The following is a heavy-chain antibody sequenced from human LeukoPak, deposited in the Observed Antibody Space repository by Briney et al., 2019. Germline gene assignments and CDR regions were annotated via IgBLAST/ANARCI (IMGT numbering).Heavy chain of an antibody. CDR2: INHSGST. Sequence: PSETLSLTCAAYGGSFSGYYWSWIRQPPGKGLEWIGEINHSGSTNYNPSLKSRVTISVDTSKNQFSLKLSSVTAADTAVYYCASSFTYYYDSSGCPFDYWGQGTLVTVSS. CDR3: ASSFTYYYDSSGCPFDY. V-gene: IGHV4-34*01. J-gene: IGHJ4*02. CDR1: GGSFSGYY. D-gene: IGHD3-22*01.